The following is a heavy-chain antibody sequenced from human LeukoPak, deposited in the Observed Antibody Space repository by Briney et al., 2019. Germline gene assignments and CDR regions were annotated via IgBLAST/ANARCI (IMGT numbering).Heavy chain of an antibody. Sequence: PGESLKISCKGSGYSFTSYWIGWVRQMPGKGLEWMGIIYPGDSDTRYSPSFQGQVTISADKSISTAYLQWSSLKASDTAMYYCARLRKLGPLSPDFDYWGQGTLVTVSS. CDR1: GYSFTSYW. D-gene: IGHD3-10*01. CDR2: IYPGDSDT. V-gene: IGHV5-51*01. J-gene: IGHJ4*02. CDR3: ARLRKLGPLSPDFDY.